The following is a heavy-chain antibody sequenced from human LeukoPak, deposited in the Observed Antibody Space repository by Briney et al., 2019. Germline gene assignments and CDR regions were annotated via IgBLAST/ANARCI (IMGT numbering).Heavy chain of an antibody. CDR2: IYYSGST. D-gene: IGHD3-3*01. Sequence: SQTLSLTCTVSGGSISSGGYYWSWIRQHPGKGLEWIGYIYYSGSTYYNPSLKSRVTISVDTSKNQFSLKLSSVTAADTAVYYCARGVTIFGVVTMPYFDYWGQGTLVTVSS. V-gene: IGHV4-31*03. J-gene: IGHJ4*02. CDR3: ARGVTIFGVVTMPYFDY. CDR1: GGSISSGGYY.